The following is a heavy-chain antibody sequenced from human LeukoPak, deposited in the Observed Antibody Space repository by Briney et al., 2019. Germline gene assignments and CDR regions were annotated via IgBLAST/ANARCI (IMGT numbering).Heavy chain of an antibody. CDR3: ARDGIGYWDEY. V-gene: IGHV3-48*01. D-gene: IGHD6-25*01. CDR2: ISSSSTI. Sequence: GGSLRLSCAASGFTFSSYSMNWVRQAPGKGLEWVSYISSSSTIYYADSVEGRFTISRDNAKNSLYLQMNTLRAEDTAVYYCARDGIGYWDEYWGQGTLVTVSS. J-gene: IGHJ4*02. CDR1: GFTFSSYS.